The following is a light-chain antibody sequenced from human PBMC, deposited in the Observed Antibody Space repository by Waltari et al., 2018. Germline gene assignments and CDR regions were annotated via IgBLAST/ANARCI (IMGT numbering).Light chain of an antibody. Sequence: SVLTRPPSVSATPGQKVTISCFGRRSNIGSHFVSWYQQFPGTAPRLLIYDNNKRPSGIPDRFSGSKSGTSATLDITGLQSGDEADYYCATWDSGLSGVFGGGTKVTVL. CDR2: DNN. CDR3: ATWDSGLSGV. V-gene: IGLV1-51*01. J-gene: IGLJ3*02. CDR1: RSNIGSHF.